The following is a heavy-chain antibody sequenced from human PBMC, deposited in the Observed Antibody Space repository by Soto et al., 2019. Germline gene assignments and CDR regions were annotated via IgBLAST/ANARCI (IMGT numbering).Heavy chain of an antibody. D-gene: IGHD3-10*01. Sequence: QVQLQESGPGLVKPSQTLSLTCTVSGGSISSGDYYWSWIRQPPGKGLEWIGYIYYSGSTYYNPSLKKRVTISVDTSRNHSSLTLSSVTAADTAVYYCARESSRMVRGVDGMDVWGQGTTVTVSS. CDR2: IYYSGST. CDR1: GGSISSGDYY. CDR3: ARESSRMVRGVDGMDV. V-gene: IGHV4-30-4*01. J-gene: IGHJ6*02.